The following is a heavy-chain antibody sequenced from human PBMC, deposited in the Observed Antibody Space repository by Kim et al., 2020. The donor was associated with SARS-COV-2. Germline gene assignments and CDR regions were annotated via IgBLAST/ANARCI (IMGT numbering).Heavy chain of an antibody. J-gene: IGHJ4*02. Sequence: GGSLRLSCAASSFTFGHFAMHWVRQAPGKGLEWISRISGSGDSTYYADSVKGRFTISRDNSKNTLSLQMNSLRADDTAMYYCAKALNPGFAFSGQGTLVT. V-gene: IGHV3-23*01. CDR2: ISGSGDST. CDR1: SFTFGHFA. CDR3: AKALNPGFAF. D-gene: IGHD2-8*02.